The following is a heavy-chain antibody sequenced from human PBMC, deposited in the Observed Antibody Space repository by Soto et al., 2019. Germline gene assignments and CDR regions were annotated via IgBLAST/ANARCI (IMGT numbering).Heavy chain of an antibody. V-gene: IGHV1-18*01. CDR2: ISAYNGNK. CDR1: GYTFNSYG. CDR3: ARESPPVDY. Sequence: QVQLVQSGAEVKKHGASVKVSCKASGYTFNSYGISWVRQAPGQGLEWMGWISAYNGNKKYAQKLQGRVTMTTVTSTSTAYIELRSLRSDDTAVYYCARESPPVDYLGQGTLVTFSS. J-gene: IGHJ4*02.